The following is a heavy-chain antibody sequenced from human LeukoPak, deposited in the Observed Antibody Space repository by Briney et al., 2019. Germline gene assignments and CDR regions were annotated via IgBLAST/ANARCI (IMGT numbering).Heavy chain of an antibody. D-gene: IGHD3-3*01. CDR2: ISYDGSNK. J-gene: IGHJ4*02. V-gene: IGHV3-30*04. CDR1: GFTFSSYA. CDR3: AGHFGAWHYFDY. Sequence: GGSLRLSCAASGFTFSSYAIHWVRQAPGKGLEWVALISYDGSNKYYADSVKGRFTISRDKSKNTLYLQMNSLRPEDTAVYYCAGHFGAWHYFDYWGQGTLVTVSS.